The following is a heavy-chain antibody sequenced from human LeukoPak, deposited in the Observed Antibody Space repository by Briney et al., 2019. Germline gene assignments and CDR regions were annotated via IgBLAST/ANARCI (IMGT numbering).Heavy chain of an antibody. Sequence: ASVKVSCKASGYTFTGYYMHWVRQAPGQGLEWMGWINPNSGGTNYAQKFQGWVTMTRDTSISTAYMELSRLRSDDTAVYYCARSLGVAVAGTDYYGMDVWGQGTTVTVSS. CDR1: GYTFTGYY. CDR3: ARSLGVAVAGTDYYGMDV. V-gene: IGHV1-2*04. D-gene: IGHD6-19*01. J-gene: IGHJ6*02. CDR2: INPNSGGT.